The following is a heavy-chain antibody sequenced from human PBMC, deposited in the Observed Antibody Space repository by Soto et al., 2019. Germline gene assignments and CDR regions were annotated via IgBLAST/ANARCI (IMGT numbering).Heavy chain of an antibody. V-gene: IGHV1-18*01. CDR2: ISAYNGDT. CDR1: GYTFTNYG. J-gene: IGHJ4*02. D-gene: IGHD1-7*01. Sequence: QVQLVQSGVEVKKPGASVKVSCKTSGYTFTNYGISWVRQAPGQGLEWMGWISAYNGDTNYAQNLQGRVTMTTDTSTSTAYMEVRSLRSDGTAVYYCAMDGTGTPVYWGQGTLVTVSS. CDR3: AMDGTGTPVY.